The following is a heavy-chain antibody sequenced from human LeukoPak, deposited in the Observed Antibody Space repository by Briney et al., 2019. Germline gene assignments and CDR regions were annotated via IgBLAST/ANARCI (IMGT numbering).Heavy chain of an antibody. CDR1: GYTFTSYA. Sequence: ASVKVSCKASGYTFTSYAMNWVRQAPGQGLEWMGWINTNTGNPTYAQGFTGRFVFSLDTPVSTAYLQISSLKAEDTAVYYCATSFVIFGKALWSNWFDHWGQGTLVTVSS. CDR3: ATSFVIFGKALWSNWFDH. CDR2: INTNTGNP. D-gene: IGHD3-10*01. V-gene: IGHV7-4-1*02. J-gene: IGHJ5*02.